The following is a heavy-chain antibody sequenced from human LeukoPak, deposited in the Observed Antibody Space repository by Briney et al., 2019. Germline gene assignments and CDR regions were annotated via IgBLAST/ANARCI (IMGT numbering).Heavy chain of an antibody. CDR1: GFTFDDYG. D-gene: IGHD5-18*01. CDR3: AREVSYGYPGAPASFDY. V-gene: IGHV3-20*04. Sequence: GGSLRLSCAASGFTFDDYGMSWVRQAPGKGLEWVSGINWNGGSTGYADSVKGRFTISRDNAKNSLYLQMNSLRAEDTAVYYCAREVSYGYPGAPASFDYWGQGTLVTVSS. J-gene: IGHJ4*02. CDR2: INWNGGST.